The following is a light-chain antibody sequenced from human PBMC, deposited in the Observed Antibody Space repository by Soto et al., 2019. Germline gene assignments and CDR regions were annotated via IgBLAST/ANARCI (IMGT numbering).Light chain of an antibody. CDR1: QSISTY. V-gene: IGKV1-39*01. J-gene: IGKJ2*01. CDR3: QQSYSTLRT. CDR2: AAS. Sequence: DIQMTQSPSSLSASVGDRVTITCRASQSISTYLNWYQQKPGKAPKLLIYAASSLQSGVPSRFSGSGSGTDFTLTISSRQPEESATDYCQQSYSTLRTLGQGTKLEIK.